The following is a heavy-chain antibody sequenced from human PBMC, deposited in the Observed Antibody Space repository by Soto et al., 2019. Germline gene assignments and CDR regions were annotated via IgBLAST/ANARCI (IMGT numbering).Heavy chain of an antibody. CDR2: ISYDGSNK. V-gene: IGHV3-30*18. CDR1: GFTFSSYG. Sequence: QVQLVESGGGVVQPGRSLRLSCAASGFTFSSYGMHWVRQAPGKGLEWVAVISYDGSNKYYADSVKGRFTISRDNSKNTLSLQMNSLRAEDTAVYYCAKDVDSTVTTAAGYWGQGTLVTVSA. D-gene: IGHD4-17*01. J-gene: IGHJ4*02. CDR3: AKDVDSTVTTAAGY.